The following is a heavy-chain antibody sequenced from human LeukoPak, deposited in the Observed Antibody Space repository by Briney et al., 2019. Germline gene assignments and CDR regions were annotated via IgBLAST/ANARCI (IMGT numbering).Heavy chain of an antibody. CDR1: GFTFRAYN. CDR3: ARGKEGFYGMDV. V-gene: IGHV3-21*01. Sequence: PGGSLRLSFTASGFTFRAYNMNWVRQAPGAGPEWVSSISGGRSSMYYADSVKGRFTISRDNAKNSLYLQMNSLRAEDTAVYYCARGKEGFYGMDVWGQGTTVTVSS. J-gene: IGHJ6*02. CDR2: ISGGRSSM.